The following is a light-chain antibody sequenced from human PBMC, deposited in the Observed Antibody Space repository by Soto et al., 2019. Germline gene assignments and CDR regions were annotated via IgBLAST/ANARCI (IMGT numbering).Light chain of an antibody. CDR2: CNN. CDR1: SSNIGSNT. V-gene: IGLV1-44*01. Sequence: QSVLTQPPSASGTPGQRVTISCSGSSSNIGSNTVNWYQQLPGTAPKLLIYCNNQRPSGVPDRFSGSKSGTSASLAISGLQSEDEADYYCAAWDDSLNGRVFGTGTKVTVL. CDR3: AAWDDSLNGRV. J-gene: IGLJ1*01.